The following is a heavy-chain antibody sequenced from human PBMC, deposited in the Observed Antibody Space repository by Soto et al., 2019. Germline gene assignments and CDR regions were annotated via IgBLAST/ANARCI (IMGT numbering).Heavy chain of an antibody. D-gene: IGHD3-3*01. CDR2: IYYSGST. V-gene: IGHV4-31*03. CDR1: GGSISSGGYY. J-gene: IGHJ3*02. CDR3: ARVLRFGVLRGMNAFDI. Sequence: SSETLSLTCTVSGGSISSGGYYWSWIRQHPGKGLEWIGYIYYSGSTYYNPSLKSRVTISVDTSKNQFSLKLSSVTAADTAVYYCARVLRFGVLRGMNAFDIWGQGTMVTVSS.